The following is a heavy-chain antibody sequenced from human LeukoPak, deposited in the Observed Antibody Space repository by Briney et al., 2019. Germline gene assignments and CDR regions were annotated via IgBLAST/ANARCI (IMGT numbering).Heavy chain of an antibody. J-gene: IGHJ4*02. Sequence: SETLSLTCTVSGGSISSGGYYWSWIRQHPGKGLEWIGYIYYSGSTYYNPSLKSRVTISLDTSKTQFSLELSSVTAADTAVYYCARDSTVYGDYIFWGQGTLVTVSS. CDR1: GGSISSGGYY. D-gene: IGHD4-17*01. CDR3: ARDSTVYGDYIF. CDR2: IYYSGST. V-gene: IGHV4-31*03.